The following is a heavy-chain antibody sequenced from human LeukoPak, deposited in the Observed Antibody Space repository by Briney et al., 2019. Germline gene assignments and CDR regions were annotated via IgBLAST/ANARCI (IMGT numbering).Heavy chain of an antibody. V-gene: IGHV4-4*07. J-gene: IGHJ5*02. D-gene: IGHD2-2*02. CDR2: IFSTGIT. Sequence: SETLSLTCTVSGGSMKNFYWSWIRQSAGGGLEWIGRIFSTGITNYNPSLKSRVTMLVDTAKNQFSLKLTSVTDADTAIYYCARASYCSENICYNLAWFGPWGQGTPVTVSS. CDR1: GGSMKNFY. CDR3: ARASYCSENICYNLAWFGP.